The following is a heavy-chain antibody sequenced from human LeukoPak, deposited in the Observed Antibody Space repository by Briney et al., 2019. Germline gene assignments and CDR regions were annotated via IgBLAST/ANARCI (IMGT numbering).Heavy chain of an antibody. Sequence: GASVKVSCKASGYTFTSYAMNWVRQAPGQGLEWMGWINTNTGNPTYAQGFTGRFVFSLDTPVSTAYLQISSLKAEDTAVYYCARGRRLVVVAANGFNWFDPWGQGTLVTVSS. J-gene: IGHJ5*02. CDR1: GYTFTSYA. CDR3: ARGRRLVVVAANGFNWFDP. CDR2: INTNTGNP. V-gene: IGHV7-4-1*02. D-gene: IGHD2-15*01.